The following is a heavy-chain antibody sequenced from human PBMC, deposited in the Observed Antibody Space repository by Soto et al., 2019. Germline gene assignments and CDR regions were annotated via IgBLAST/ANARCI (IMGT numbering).Heavy chain of an antibody. CDR1: GVSFSGYY. CDR3: ARGRHFYAVDY. Sequence: SETLSLTCAVYGVSFSGYYWSWIRQPPGKGLEWIGEINYTGSTNYNPSLKSRVTISVDTSKNQFSLKLSSVTAADTAVYYCARGRHFYAVDYWGQRALVTVSA. J-gene: IGHJ4*02. CDR2: INYTGST. D-gene: IGHD3-10*01. V-gene: IGHV4-34*01.